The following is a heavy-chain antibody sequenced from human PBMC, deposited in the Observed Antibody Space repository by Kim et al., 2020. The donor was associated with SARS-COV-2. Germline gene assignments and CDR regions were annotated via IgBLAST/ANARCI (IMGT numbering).Heavy chain of an antibody. Sequence: GGSLRLSCAASGFTFSGYSMSWVRQAPGKGLEWVSYISSSGSTIYYADSVKGRFTISRDNAKNSLYLQMNSLRDEDTAIYYCARPGYVSGSYGYWGQGTLVTVSS. CDR1: GFTFSGYS. V-gene: IGHV3-48*02. D-gene: IGHD3-10*01. CDR3: ARPGYVSGSYGY. J-gene: IGHJ4*02. CDR2: ISSSGSTI.